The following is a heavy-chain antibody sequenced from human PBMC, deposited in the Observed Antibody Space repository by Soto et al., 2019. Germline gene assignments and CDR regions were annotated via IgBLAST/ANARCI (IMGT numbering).Heavy chain of an antibody. V-gene: IGHV4-59*01. CDR1: GGSISSYY. D-gene: IGHD5-18*01. J-gene: IGHJ6*02. CDR2: IYYSGST. CDR3: ARVKDTAMFHYYYYGMDV. Sequence: KPSETLSLTCTVSGGSISSYYWSWIRQPPGKGLEWIGYIYYSGSTNYNPSLKSRVTISVDTSKNQFSLKLSSVTAADTAVYYCARVKDTAMFHYYYYGMDVWGQGTTVTVSS.